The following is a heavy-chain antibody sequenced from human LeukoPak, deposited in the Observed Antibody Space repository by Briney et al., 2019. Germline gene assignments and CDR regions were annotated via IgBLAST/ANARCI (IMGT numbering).Heavy chain of an antibody. CDR3: ASSSGSYGGGFDAIDI. Sequence: ASVKVSCKASGYTFTSYGISWVRQAPGQGLEWMGWISAYNGNTNYAQKLQGRVTMTTDTSTRTAYMELTGLRSDDTAVYYCASSSGSYGGGFDAIDIWGQGTMVTVSS. CDR1: GYTFTSYG. D-gene: IGHD6-19*01. V-gene: IGHV1-18*01. J-gene: IGHJ3*02. CDR2: ISAYNGNT.